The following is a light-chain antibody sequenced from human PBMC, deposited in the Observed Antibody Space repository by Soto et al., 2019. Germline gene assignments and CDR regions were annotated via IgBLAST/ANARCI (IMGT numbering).Light chain of an antibody. CDR2: QVT. CDR3: NSYSSTSFYV. CDR1: GSDIATFNY. Sequence: QSALAQPASMSGSPGQSITISCTGSGSDIATFNYLSWYQQYPGKAPKLLIYQVTSRASGVSHRFSGSKSGNTAALTISGLQPEDEAEYYCNSYSSTSFYVFGTGTKVTVL. V-gene: IGLV2-14*01. J-gene: IGLJ1*01.